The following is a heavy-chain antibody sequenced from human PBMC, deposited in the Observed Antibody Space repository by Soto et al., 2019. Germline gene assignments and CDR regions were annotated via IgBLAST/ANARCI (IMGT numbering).Heavy chain of an antibody. CDR1: GGSISGSD. Sequence: SETLSLTCTVCGGSISGSDCSWIRQTPGKVLEWVGYIHYSGSTNYNPSLKSRVTMSVDSAKKQFSLPLSSLTAADTSVYFCTKYRRTDAEGYSFDYWGQRALLTVSS. V-gene: IGHV4-59*01. CDR2: IHYSGST. CDR3: TKYRRTDAEGYSFDY. J-gene: IGHJ4*02. D-gene: IGHD2-15*01.